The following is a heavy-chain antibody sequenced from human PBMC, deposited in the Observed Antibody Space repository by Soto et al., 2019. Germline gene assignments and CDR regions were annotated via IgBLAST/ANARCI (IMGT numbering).Heavy chain of an antibody. D-gene: IGHD3-3*01. CDR3: AKDRDYDFWSGYPDFDY. CDR1: GFTFSSYG. V-gene: IGHV3-30*18. CDR2: ISYDGSNK. J-gene: IGHJ4*02. Sequence: GGSLRLSCAASGFTFSSYGMHWVRQAPGKGLEWVAVISYDGSNKYYADSVKGRFTISRDNSKNTLYLQMNSLRAEDTAVYYCAKDRDYDFWSGYPDFDYWGQGTLVTVSS.